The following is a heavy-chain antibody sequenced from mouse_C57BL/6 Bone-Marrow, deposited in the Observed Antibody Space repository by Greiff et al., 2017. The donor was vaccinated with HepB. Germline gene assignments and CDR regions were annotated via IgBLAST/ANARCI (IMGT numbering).Heavy chain of an antibody. CDR1: GFNIKNTY. J-gene: IGHJ2*01. CDR3: ASCYYYGSSYRYFDY. D-gene: IGHD1-1*01. Sequence: EVKLQESVAELVRPGASVKLSCTASGFNIKNTYMHWVKQRPEQGLEWIGRIDPANGNTKYAPKFQGKATITADTSSNTAYLQLSSLTSEDTAIYYCASCYYYGSSYRYFDYWGQGTTLTVSS. V-gene: IGHV14-3*01. CDR2: IDPANGNT.